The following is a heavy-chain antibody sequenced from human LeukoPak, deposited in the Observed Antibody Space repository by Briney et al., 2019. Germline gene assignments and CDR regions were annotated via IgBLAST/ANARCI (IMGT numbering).Heavy chain of an antibody. J-gene: IGHJ4*02. CDR3: ARDHCLANELPGDFDY. CDR2: ISSSSSYI. D-gene: IGHD2-8*01. CDR1: GFTFSSYS. Sequence: PGASLRLSCAASGFTFSSYSMNWVRQAPGKGLEWVSSISSSSSYIYYADSVKGRFTISRDNAKNSLYLQMNSLRAEDTAVYYCARDHCLANELPGDFDYWGQGTLVTVSS. V-gene: IGHV3-21*01.